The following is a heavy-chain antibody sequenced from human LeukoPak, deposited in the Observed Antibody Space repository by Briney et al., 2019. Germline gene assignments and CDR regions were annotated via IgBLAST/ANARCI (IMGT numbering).Heavy chain of an antibody. CDR2: ISYDGSNK. CDR1: GFTFRGHG. J-gene: IGHJ6*02. D-gene: IGHD3-10*01. CDR3: ARDRATAGYYYYGMDV. Sequence: PGGSLRLSCAASGFTFRGHGMHWVRQAPGKGLEWVAVISYDGSNKYYADSVKGRFTISRDNSKNTLYLQMNSLRAEDTAVYYCARDRATAGYYYYGMDVWGQGTTVTVSS. V-gene: IGHV3-30*03.